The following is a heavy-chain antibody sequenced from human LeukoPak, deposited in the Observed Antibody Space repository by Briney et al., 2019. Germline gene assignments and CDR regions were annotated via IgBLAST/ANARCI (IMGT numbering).Heavy chain of an antibody. CDR1: GDSISGYY. CDR3: ARLRNYCDY. D-gene: IGHD4-17*01. Sequence: AETLSLTCTVSGDSISGYYWIWMRQPPGKGMEWIGYLYSIGSTKYNPSLESRLSISIDTSKNQFSLKLSSVTAADTAVYFCARLRNYCDYWGQGTLVTVSS. J-gene: IGHJ4*02. V-gene: IGHV4-59*01. CDR2: LYSIGST.